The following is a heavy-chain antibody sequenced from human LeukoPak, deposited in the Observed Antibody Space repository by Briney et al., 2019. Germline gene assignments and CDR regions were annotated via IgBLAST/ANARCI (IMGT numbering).Heavy chain of an antibody. Sequence: SETLSLTCAVYGGSFSGYYWSWIRQPPGKGLEWIGEINHSGSTNYNPSLKSRVTISVDTSKNQFSLKLSSVTAADTAVYYCARGRRNGDFDYWGKGTRVPLSS. CDR1: GGSFSGYY. J-gene: IGHJ4*02. D-gene: IGHD1-1*01. V-gene: IGHV4-34*01. CDR2: INHSGST. CDR3: ARGRRNGDFDY.